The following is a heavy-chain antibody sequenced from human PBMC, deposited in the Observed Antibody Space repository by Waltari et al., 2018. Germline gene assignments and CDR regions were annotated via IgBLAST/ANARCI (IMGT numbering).Heavy chain of an antibody. CDR3: ATGLSVVVGFDY. CDR1: GYTLTELS. Sequence: QVQLVQSGAEVKKPGASVKVSCKVSGYTLTELSIDRVRQAPGKGLEWMGTFNPEDDETIFAQKFQGRVTMTEETSTDTAYMELSSLRSEDTAVYYCATGLSVVVGFDYWGQGTLVTVSS. D-gene: IGHD2-15*01. V-gene: IGHV1-24*01. J-gene: IGHJ4*02. CDR2: FNPEDDET.